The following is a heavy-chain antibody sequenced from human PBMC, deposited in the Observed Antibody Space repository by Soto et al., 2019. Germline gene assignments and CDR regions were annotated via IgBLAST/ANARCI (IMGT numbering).Heavy chain of an antibody. CDR1: GGTFSSYA. V-gene: IGHV1-69*13. D-gene: IGHD3-9*01. CDR3: ARLYYDILTGSHP. J-gene: IGHJ5*02. CDR2: IIPIFGTA. Sequence: RASVKVSCKASGGTFSSYAISWVRQAPGQGLEWMGGIIPIFGTANYAQKFQGRVTITADESTSTAYMELSSLRSEDTAVYYCARLYYDILTGSHPWGQGTLVTVSS.